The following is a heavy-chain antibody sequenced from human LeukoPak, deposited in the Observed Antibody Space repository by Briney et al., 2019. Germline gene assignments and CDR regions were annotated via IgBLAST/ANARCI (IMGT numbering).Heavy chain of an antibody. D-gene: IGHD3-22*01. CDR3: AKGPMIVVVIAYIDY. Sequence: PGGSLRLSCAASGFTFSSHAMSWVRQAPGKGLEWVSAISGSGGSTYYADSVKGRFTISRDNSKNTLYLQMNSLRAGDTAVYYCAKGPMIVVVIAYIDYWGQGTLVTVSS. CDR1: GFTFSSHA. J-gene: IGHJ4*02. V-gene: IGHV3-23*01. CDR2: ISGSGGST.